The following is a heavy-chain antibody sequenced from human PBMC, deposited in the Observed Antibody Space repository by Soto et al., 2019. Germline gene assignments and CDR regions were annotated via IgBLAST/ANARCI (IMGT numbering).Heavy chain of an antibody. J-gene: IGHJ4*02. D-gene: IGHD4-17*01. Sequence: EVQLVESGGGLVQPGGSLRLSCVTSGFTFSLYWMTWVRQAPGKGLECVATIKQDGTDTCYVDSVKGRFTISRDNAKNSLYLQMNSLRVEDTAVYYCARGGGRLRCPEEWGQGTLVTVSS. CDR2: IKQDGTDT. V-gene: IGHV3-7*01. CDR3: ARGGGRLRCPEE. CDR1: GFTFSLYW.